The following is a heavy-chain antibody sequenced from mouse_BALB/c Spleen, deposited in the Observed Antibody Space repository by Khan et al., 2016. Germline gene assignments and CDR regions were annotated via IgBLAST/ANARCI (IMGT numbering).Heavy chain of an antibody. CDR3: AEVTGTREAMDY. D-gene: IGHD4-1*01. V-gene: IGHV1-80*01. CDR1: GYAFSSYW. CDR2: IYPGDGDT. J-gene: IGHJ4*01. Sequence: QVQLQQSGAELVRPGSSVKISCKASGYAFSSYWMNWVKQRPGQGLEWIGQIYPGDGDTNYNGKFKGKATLTADKSSSTAYMQLSSLTSEDSAVYVCAEVTGTREAMDYWGQGTSVTVTS.